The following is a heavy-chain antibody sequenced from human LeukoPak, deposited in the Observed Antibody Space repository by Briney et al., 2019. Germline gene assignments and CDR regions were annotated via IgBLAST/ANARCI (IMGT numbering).Heavy chain of an antibody. CDR1: GYTFTIYG. V-gene: IGHV1-18*01. J-gene: IGHJ3*02. D-gene: IGHD6-19*01. CDR3: ATTAVAGPNDAFDI. CDR2: ISAYKGNT. Sequence: ASVRVSSKDSGYTFTIYGISWVRQAPGQGGERMGWISAYKGNTNYTQKLQGRGTITTDTSTSTAYMELRSLRSDDTAVYYCATTAVAGPNDAFDIWGQGTMVTVSS.